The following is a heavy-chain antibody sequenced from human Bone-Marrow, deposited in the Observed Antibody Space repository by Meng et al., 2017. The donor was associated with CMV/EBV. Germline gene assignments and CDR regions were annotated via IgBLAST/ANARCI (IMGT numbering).Heavy chain of an antibody. CDR2: IIPILGIA. V-gene: IGHV1-69*02. CDR3: ARPSIVVVPAAIPPHMSGYYYYGMDV. J-gene: IGHJ6*02. D-gene: IGHD2-2*02. CDR1: GGTFSSYT. Sequence: SVKVSCKASGGTFSSYTISWVRQAPGQGLEWMGRIIPILGIANYAQKFQGRVTITTDESTSTAYMELSSLRSEDTAVYYCARPSIVVVPAAIPPHMSGYYYYGMDVWAQGTTVTVSS.